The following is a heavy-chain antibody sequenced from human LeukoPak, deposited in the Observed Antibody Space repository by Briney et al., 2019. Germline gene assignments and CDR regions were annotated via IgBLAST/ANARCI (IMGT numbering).Heavy chain of an antibody. CDR2: ISYDGSNK. D-gene: IGHD6-19*01. Sequence: GGPLRLSCAASGFTFSSYAMHWVRQAPGKGLEWVAVISYDGSNKYYADSVKGRFTISRDNSKNTLYLQMNSLRAEDTAVYYCASIAVAGTGGQGTLVTVSS. J-gene: IGHJ4*02. CDR1: GFTFSSYA. V-gene: IGHV3-30*01. CDR3: ASIAVAGT.